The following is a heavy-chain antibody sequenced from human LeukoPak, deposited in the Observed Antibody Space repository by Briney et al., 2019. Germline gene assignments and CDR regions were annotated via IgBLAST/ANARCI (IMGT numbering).Heavy chain of an antibody. J-gene: IGHJ4*02. CDR3: ARDRLWIEPLDY. CDR2: IYNSGST. D-gene: IGHD5-18*01. Sequence: SQTLSLTSTVSGFSLSSGYYWGWTRQSPRKGLEWIGSIYNSGSTYYNPSLKSRITISVDTSKNQFSLRLWSVTAADTATYYCARDRLWIEPLDYWGQGTLVIVSS. CDR1: GFSLSSGYY. V-gene: IGHV4-38-2*02.